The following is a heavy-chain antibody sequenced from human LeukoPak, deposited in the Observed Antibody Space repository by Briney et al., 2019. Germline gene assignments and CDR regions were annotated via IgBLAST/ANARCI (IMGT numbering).Heavy chain of an antibody. V-gene: IGHV4-39*01. Sequence: SETLSLTCTVSGGSISSSSYYWGWIRQPPGKGLEWIGRIYYSGSTYYNPSLKSRVTISVDTSKNQFSLKLSSVTAADTAVYYCARHWRAAAGKNWFDPWGQGTLVTVSS. CDR3: ARHWRAAAGKNWFDP. D-gene: IGHD6-13*01. CDR2: IYYSGST. CDR1: GGSISSSSYY. J-gene: IGHJ5*02.